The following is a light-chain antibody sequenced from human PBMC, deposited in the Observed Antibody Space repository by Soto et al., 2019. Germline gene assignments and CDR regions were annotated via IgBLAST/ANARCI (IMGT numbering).Light chain of an antibody. CDR3: QQYNSYSRFT. V-gene: IGKV1-5*03. CDR1: QSISSW. Sequence: DIQMTQSPSTLSASVGDRVTITCRASQSISSWFAWYQQKPGKAPKLLIYKASSLESGVTSRFSGSGSGTEFTLTISSLQPDDFATYYCQQYNSYSRFTFGPGTKVDIK. CDR2: KAS. J-gene: IGKJ3*01.